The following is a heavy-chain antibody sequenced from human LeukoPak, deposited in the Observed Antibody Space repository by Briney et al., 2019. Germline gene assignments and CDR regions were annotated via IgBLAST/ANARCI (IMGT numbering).Heavy chain of an antibody. D-gene: IGHD1-26*01. J-gene: IGHJ3*02. V-gene: IGHV3-9*01. CDR3: AKEQGSGSYFLDGFDI. CDR2: ISWNSGSI. Sequence: GGSLRLSCTASGFTLEDYAMHWVRQAPGKGLEWVSGISWNSGSIGYADSVKGRFTISRDNAKNSLYMEMNSLRGDDTALYYCAKEQGSGSYFLDGFDIWGQGTMVTVSS. CDR1: GFTLEDYA.